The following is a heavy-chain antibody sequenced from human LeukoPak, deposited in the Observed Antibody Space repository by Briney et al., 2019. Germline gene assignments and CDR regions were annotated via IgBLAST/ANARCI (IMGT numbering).Heavy chain of an antibody. Sequence: GGSLRLSCAASGVTFSTYAMTWVRQAPGKGLEWVSSISNSGGTTFYADSVRGRFTMSRDNSKNTLLLLMNSLRSDATALYYCRRIGNSETGYWGLGTLVTVSS. CDR3: RRIGNSETGY. J-gene: IGHJ4*02. CDR1: GVTFSTYA. V-gene: IGHV3-23*01. D-gene: IGHD4-23*01. CDR2: ISNSGGTT.